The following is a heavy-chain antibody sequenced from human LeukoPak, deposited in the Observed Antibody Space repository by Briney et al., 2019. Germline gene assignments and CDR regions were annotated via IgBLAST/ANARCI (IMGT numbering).Heavy chain of an antibody. V-gene: IGHV3-21*01. D-gene: IGHD3-22*01. CDR3: ARDGRSSGYVDY. CDR1: GFTFSSYS. CDR2: ISSSSSYI. J-gene: IGHJ4*02. Sequence: GGSLRLSCAASGFTFSSYSMNWVRQAPGKGLEWVSSISSSSSYIYYADSVKGRFTISRDNAKNSLYLQMNSLRAEDTAVYYCARDGRSSGYVDYWGQGTLVIVSS.